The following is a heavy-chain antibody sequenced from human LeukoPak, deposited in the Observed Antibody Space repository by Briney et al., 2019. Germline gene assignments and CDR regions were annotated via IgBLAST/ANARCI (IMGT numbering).Heavy chain of an antibody. CDR3: ARMAYDILTGYFQPNWFDP. V-gene: IGHV1-18*01. Sequence: ASVKVSCKASGYTFISYGISWVRQASGQGLEWMGWISSYSGNTKYAQNLQGRVTMTTETSTSTVYMELRSLRSDDTAVYYCARMAYDILTGYFQPNWFDPWGQGTLVTVSS. CDR2: ISSYSGNT. D-gene: IGHD3-9*01. J-gene: IGHJ5*02. CDR1: GYTFISYG.